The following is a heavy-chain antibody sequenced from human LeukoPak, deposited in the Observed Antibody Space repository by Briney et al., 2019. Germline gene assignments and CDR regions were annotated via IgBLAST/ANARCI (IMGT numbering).Heavy chain of an antibody. CDR3: ARDSGSSWREGLNY. CDR1: TFTFSSDS. J-gene: IGHJ4*02. V-gene: IGHV3-21*01. Sequence: GGSLRLSCAASTFTFSSDSMIGVRQAPGEGLEGVSSISSSSDYIYYADSVKGRFTISRDNAKNSLYLQMNSLRVEDSAVYYCARDSGSSWREGLNYWGQGTLVTVSS. CDR2: ISSSSDYI. D-gene: IGHD6-13*01.